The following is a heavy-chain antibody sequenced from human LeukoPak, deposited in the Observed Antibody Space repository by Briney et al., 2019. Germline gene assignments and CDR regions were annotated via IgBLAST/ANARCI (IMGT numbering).Heavy chain of an antibody. D-gene: IGHD4-17*01. Sequence: AGSLRLSCAASGFTASSNYMSWVRHAPGKGLEWVSMCIDGGRTYHADSVKGRFTIPRDNSKRTLYLQMNSLRAEDTAVYYCAREPRTSTVTAIGYWGQGTLVTVSS. V-gene: IGHV3-53*01. CDR3: AREPRTSTVTAIGY. J-gene: IGHJ4*02. CDR1: GFTASSNY. CDR2: CIDGGRT.